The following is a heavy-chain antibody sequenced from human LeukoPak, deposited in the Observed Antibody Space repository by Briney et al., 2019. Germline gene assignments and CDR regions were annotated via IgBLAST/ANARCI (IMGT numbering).Heavy chain of an antibody. CDR3: VRDFRSADY. CDR2: ICPDGTVT. CDR1: GFTFSTYC. Sequence: LTGGSLRLSCAASGFTFSTYCMHWVRQAPGKGPMWVSRICPDGTVTNYADSVKARFIISRDNARNTVYLQMNSLRVEDTAVYYRVRDFRSADYWGQGTLVTVSS. J-gene: IGHJ4*02. V-gene: IGHV3-74*01.